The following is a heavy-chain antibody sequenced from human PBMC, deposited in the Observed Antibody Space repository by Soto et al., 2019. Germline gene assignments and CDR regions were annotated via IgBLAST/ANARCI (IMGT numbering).Heavy chain of an antibody. J-gene: IGHJ4*02. V-gene: IGHV3-23*01. D-gene: IGHD6-13*01. Sequence: EVQLLESGGDLVQPGGSLRLSCAASGFTFSSYAITWVRQAPGKGLEWVSAISGRGGSTYYADSVKDRFTISRDNSKNALYLQMNSLRAEDSDVYYCAKEYSSGSWYYFDYWGQVTLVTVSS. CDR3: AKEYSSGSWYYFDY. CDR1: GFTFSSYA. CDR2: ISGRGGST.